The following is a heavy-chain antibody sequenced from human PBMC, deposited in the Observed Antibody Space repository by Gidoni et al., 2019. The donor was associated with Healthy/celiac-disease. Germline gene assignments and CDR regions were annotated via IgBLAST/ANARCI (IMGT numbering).Heavy chain of an antibody. CDR2: IYYSGST. CDR3: ASGDFPRRGYSGPGLY. J-gene: IGHJ4*02. CDR1: GGSISSYY. V-gene: IGHV4-59*01. D-gene: IGHD5-12*01. Sequence: QVQLQESGPGLVKPSETLSLTCTVSGGSISSYYWSWIRQPPGKGLEWIGYIYYSGSTNYNPSLKSRVTISVDTSKNQFSLKLSSVTAADTAVYYCASGDFPRRGYSGPGLYWGQGTLVTVSS.